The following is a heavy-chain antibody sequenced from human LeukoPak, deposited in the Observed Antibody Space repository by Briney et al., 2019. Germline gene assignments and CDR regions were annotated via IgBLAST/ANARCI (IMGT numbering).Heavy chain of an antibody. CDR1: GFTLSTYA. J-gene: IGHJ4*02. Sequence: PGGSLRLSCAASGFTLSTYAMSWVRQTPGKGLEWVAATSSSDAGTYHADSVRGRFTISRDNSKNTLYLQMNSLRVEDTAVYYCARCTTGRTFGSLREIKRSREIDYWGQGTLVTVSS. V-gene: IGHV3-23*01. D-gene: IGHD1-1*01. CDR3: ARCTTGRTFGSLREIKRSREIDY. CDR2: TSSSDAGT.